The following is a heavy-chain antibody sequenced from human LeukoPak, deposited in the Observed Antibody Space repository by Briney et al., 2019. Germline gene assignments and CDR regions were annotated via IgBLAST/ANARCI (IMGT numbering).Heavy chain of an antibody. D-gene: IGHD3-22*01. Sequence: SETLSLTCTVSGDSITSGGYYWSWIRQPPGKGLEWIGEIHHSGSTNYNPSLKSRVTISEDTSKNQFSLKLSSVTAADTAVYYCASGYYDSSGSVDYWGQGTLVTVSS. CDR3: ASGYYDSSGSVDY. CDR1: GDSITSGGYY. V-gene: IGHV4-39*07. CDR2: IHHSGST. J-gene: IGHJ4*02.